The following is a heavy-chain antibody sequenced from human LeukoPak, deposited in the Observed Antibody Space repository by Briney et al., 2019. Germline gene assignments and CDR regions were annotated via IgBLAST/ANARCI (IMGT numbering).Heavy chain of an antibody. CDR1: GGSISSGSYY. CDR2: IYTSGST. Sequence: SGTLSLTCTVSGGSISSGSYYWSWIRQPAGKGLEWIGRIYTSGSTNYNPSLKSRVTISVDTSKSQFSLKLSSVTAADTAVYYCARDYYDSSGYYYYFDYWGQGTLVTVSS. D-gene: IGHD3-22*01. V-gene: IGHV4-61*02. CDR3: ARDYYDSSGYYYYFDY. J-gene: IGHJ4*02.